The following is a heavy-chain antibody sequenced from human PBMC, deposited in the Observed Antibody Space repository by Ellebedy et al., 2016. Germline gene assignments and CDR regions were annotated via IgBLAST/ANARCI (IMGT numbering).Heavy chain of an antibody. V-gene: IGHV3-11*01. Sequence: GGSLRLXXAASGFTFSDYYMSWIRQAPGKGLEWVSYISSSGSTIYYADSVKGRFTISRDNAKNSLYLQMNSLRAEDTALYYCAKAQGAAIGGGILGYWGQGTLVTVSS. J-gene: IGHJ4*02. CDR3: AKAQGAAIGGGILGY. CDR1: GFTFSDYY. CDR2: ISSSGSTI. D-gene: IGHD2-2*01.